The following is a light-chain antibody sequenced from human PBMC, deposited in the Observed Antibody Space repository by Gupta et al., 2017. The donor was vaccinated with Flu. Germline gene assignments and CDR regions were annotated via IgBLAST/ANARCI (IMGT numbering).Light chain of an antibody. CDR3: QQRSNWPAAN. J-gene: IGKJ2*01. Sequence: EIVLTQSPATLSLSPGERATLSCRASQSVSSYLAWYQQKPGQAPRLLIYDASNRATGIPARLSGSGSGTDFTLTISSREPEDFAVYYCQQRSNWPAANFGKGTKLEIK. CDR2: DAS. CDR1: QSVSSY. V-gene: IGKV3-11*01.